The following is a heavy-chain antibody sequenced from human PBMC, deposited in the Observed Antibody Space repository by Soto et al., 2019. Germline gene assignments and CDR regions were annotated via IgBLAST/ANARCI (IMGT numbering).Heavy chain of an antibody. CDR3: ARSPTFTTVAQRFDP. D-gene: IGHD4-17*01. J-gene: IGHJ5*02. V-gene: IGHV6-1*01. Sequence: SQTLSLTCAISGDRVSSNSATWNWIRQSPSRGLEWLGRTYYRSKWYNDYAVSVKSRIIINPDTSKNQFSLQLNSVTPEDTAVYYCARSPTFTTVAQRFDPWGQGTLVTVSS. CDR1: GDRVSSNSAT. CDR2: TYYRSKWYN.